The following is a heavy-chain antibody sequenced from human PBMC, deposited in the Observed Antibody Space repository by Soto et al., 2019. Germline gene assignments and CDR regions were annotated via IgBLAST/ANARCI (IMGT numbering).Heavy chain of an antibody. J-gene: IGHJ4*02. CDR1: GFTFSSYT. CDR2: ITSSSSYI. D-gene: IGHD3-10*01. Sequence: EVHLVESGGGLVKPGGSLRLSCAASGFTFSSYTMNWVRQAPGKGLEWVSSITSSSSYIYYADSVKGRFTISRDNAKNSLYPQKNSPGAEDTAVYYWARDPVPHGEVGYWGQGTLVTVSS. CDR3: ARDPVPHGEVGY. V-gene: IGHV3-21*01.